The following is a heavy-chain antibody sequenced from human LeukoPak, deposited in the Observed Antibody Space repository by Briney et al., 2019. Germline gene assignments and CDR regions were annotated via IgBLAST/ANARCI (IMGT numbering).Heavy chain of an antibody. CDR1: CGSISCYY. V-gene: IGHV4-59*01. CDR3: ARGGDYYDSSVLLDY. D-gene: IGHD3-22*01. CDR2: IFYTGST. Sequence: SETLSLTCTVSCGSISCYYGSWIRQPPGKGLVWSGYIFYTGSTNYNPSLKSRVTISVDTSKNQFSLKLRSVTAADTAVYYCARGGDYYDSSVLLDYWGQGTLVTVSS. J-gene: IGHJ4*02.